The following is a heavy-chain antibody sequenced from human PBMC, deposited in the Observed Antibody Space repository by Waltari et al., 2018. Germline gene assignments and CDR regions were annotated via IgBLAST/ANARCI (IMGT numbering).Heavy chain of an antibody. V-gene: IGHV3-73*01. CDR2: IRSEANSYAT. J-gene: IGHJ3*02. D-gene: IGHD1-1*01. CDR3: TRSGTTTVAFDI. Sequence: EVQLVDSAGDLVLPGGSRKLSCAASGITFSDSSIHWVRQAPGKGLEWVGRIRSEANSYATAFAASVNGRFTIFRDDSKKTAYLKMNTLMSEDTALYYCTRSGTTTVAFDIWGQGTMVTVSS. CDR1: GITFSDSS.